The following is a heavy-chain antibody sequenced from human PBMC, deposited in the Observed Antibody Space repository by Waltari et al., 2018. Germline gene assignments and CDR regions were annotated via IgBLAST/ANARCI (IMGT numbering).Heavy chain of an antibody. CDR3: TRDPLRRYDY. Sequence: EVQLVESGGGLVQPGGSLRLSCVASGFTFSHYWITWVRQAPGQGLGWVASIKEDGSGNHYVDSVKGRFTIARDNAENSVNLQMNSLRAEDTAVYYCTRDPLRRYDYWGQGTLVTVSS. D-gene: IGHD3-16*01. CDR2: IKEDGSGN. CDR1: GFTFSHYW. V-gene: IGHV3-7*01. J-gene: IGHJ4*02.